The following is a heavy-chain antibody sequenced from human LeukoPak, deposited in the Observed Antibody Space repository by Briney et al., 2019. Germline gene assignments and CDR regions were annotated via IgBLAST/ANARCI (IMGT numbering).Heavy chain of an antibody. CDR1: GGSISSGDYS. J-gene: IGHJ4*02. CDR3: ARYSGYDSFDY. V-gene: IGHV4-30-2*01. D-gene: IGHD5-12*01. CDR2: IYHTGHT. Sequence: SQTLSLTCAVSGGSISSGDYSWNWIRQPPGKGLEWIGYIYHTGHTFYNPSLKSRVTMSVDTSKNQFSLKLTSVTAADTAVYYCARYSGYDSFDYWGQGTLVTVSS.